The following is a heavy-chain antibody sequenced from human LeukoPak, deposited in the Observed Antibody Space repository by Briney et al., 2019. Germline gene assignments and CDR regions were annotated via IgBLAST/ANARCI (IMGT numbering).Heavy chain of an antibody. V-gene: IGHV3-30*18. D-gene: IGHD6-13*01. CDR1: GFTFSSYG. J-gene: IGHJ3*02. Sequence: PGGYLRLYCAASGFTFSSYGMHWVRQAPGKGLEWVAVISYDGSNKYYADSVKGRFTISRDNSKNTLYLQMNSLRAEDTAVYYCANVISAAAGTSRDAFDIWGQGTMVTVSS. CDR2: ISYDGSNK. CDR3: ANVISAAAGTSRDAFDI.